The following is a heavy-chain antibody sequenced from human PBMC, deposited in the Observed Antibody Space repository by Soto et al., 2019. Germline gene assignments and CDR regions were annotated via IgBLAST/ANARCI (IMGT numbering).Heavy chain of an antibody. CDR3: ARDLGGSYYALVDY. CDR1: GYTFTSYG. D-gene: IGHD1-26*01. CDR2: ISAYNGNT. J-gene: IGHJ4*02. V-gene: IGHV1-18*01. Sequence: ASVKVSCKASGYTFTSYGISWVRQAPGQGLEWMGWISAYNGNTKYAQKLQGRVTMTTDTSTSTAYMELRSLRSDDTAVYYCARDLGGSYYALVDYWGQGSLVTVSS.